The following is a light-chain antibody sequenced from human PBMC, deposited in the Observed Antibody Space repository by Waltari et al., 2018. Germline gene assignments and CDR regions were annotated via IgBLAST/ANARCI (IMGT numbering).Light chain of an antibody. Sequence: QSVLTQPRSVSGSPGQSVAISCTGTSRDVGAYAYVSWYQQYPGKAPKVMIYGVYKRPSGVPVRFSGSKSGNTASLTISGLQAEDEADYYCCSYANAKWVFGGGTRLTVL. CDR2: GVY. CDR1: SRDVGAYAY. V-gene: IGLV2-11*01. J-gene: IGLJ3*02. CDR3: CSYANAKWV.